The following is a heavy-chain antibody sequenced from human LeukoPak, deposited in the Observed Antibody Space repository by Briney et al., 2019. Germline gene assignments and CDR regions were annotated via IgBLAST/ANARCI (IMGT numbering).Heavy chain of an antibody. CDR3: AKDSGDIVVVPAAFDY. D-gene: IGHD2-2*01. V-gene: IGHV3-23*01. CDR1: GFTFNNYG. J-gene: IGHJ4*02. CDR2: ISGSGGST. Sequence: GGSLRLSCAGTGFTFNNYGLHWVRQAPGKGLEWVSAISGSGGSTYYADSVKGRFTISRDNSKNTLYLQMNSLRAEDTAVYYCAKDSGDIVVVPAAFDYWGQGTLVTVSS.